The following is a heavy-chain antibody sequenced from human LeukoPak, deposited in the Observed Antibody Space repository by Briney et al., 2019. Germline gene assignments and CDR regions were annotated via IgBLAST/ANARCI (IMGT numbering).Heavy chain of an antibody. V-gene: IGHV3-30*03. J-gene: IGHJ3*02. D-gene: IGHD1-26*01. CDR1: GFTFSSYG. Sequence: GGSLRLSCAASGFTFSSYGMHWVRQAPGKGLEWVAVISYDGSNKYYADSVKGRFTISRDNSKNTLYLQMNSLRAEDTAVYYYASGSYYSAFDIWGQGTMVTVSS. CDR3: ASGSYYSAFDI. CDR2: ISYDGSNK.